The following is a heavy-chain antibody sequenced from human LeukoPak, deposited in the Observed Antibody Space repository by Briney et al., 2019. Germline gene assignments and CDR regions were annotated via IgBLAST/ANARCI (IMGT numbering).Heavy chain of an antibody. D-gene: IGHD3-22*01. J-gene: IGHJ4*02. V-gene: IGHV4-34*01. Sequence: SETLSLTCAVYGGSFSGYYWSWIRQPPGKGLEWIGEINHSGSTNYNPSLKSRVTISVDTSKNQFSLKLSSVTAADTAVYYRARSNYYDSSGYYWGQGTLVTVSS. CDR2: INHSGST. CDR3: ARSNYYDSSGYY. CDR1: GGSFSGYY.